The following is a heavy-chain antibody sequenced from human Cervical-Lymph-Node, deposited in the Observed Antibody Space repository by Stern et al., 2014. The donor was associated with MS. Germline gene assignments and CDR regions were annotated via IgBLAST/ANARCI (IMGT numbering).Heavy chain of an antibody. CDR1: GFSLSNARMG. V-gene: IGHV2-26*01. J-gene: IGHJ2*01. Sequence: QVTLKESGPVLVKPTETLTLTCTVSGFSLSNARMGVSWIRQPPAKALEWLAHIFSNEEKSYSTALKSRLTISKDTSKSQVVLTMTNMDPVDTATYYCARILGYSSGWSPRPHWYFDLWGRGTLVTVSS. CDR2: IFSNEEK. CDR3: ARILGYSSGWSPRPHWYFDL. D-gene: IGHD6-19*01.